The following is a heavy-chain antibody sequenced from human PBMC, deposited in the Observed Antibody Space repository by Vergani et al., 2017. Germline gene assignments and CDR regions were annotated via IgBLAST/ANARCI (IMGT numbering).Heavy chain of an antibody. CDR3: ARSWVYDSSGYRYYFDY. CDR2: IYYSGST. Sequence: QVQLQQWGAGLLKPSETLSLTCTVSGGSISSGGYYWSWIRQHPGKGLEWIGYIYYSGSTYYNPSLKSRVTISVDTSKNQFSLKLSSVTAADTAVYYCARSWVYDSSGYRYYFDYWGQGTLVTVSS. CDR1: GGSISSGGYY. J-gene: IGHJ4*02. D-gene: IGHD3-22*01. V-gene: IGHV4-31*03.